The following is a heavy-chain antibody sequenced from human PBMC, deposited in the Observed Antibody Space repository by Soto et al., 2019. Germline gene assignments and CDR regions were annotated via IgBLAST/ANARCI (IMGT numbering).Heavy chain of an antibody. Sequence: QVQLVESGGGVAQPGRSLRLSCAASGFTFSSYAMHWVRQAPGKGLEWVAVISYDGSNKYYADSVKGRFTISRDNSKNTLYLQMNSLRAEDTAVYYCAIETYYDFWSGPYYGMDVWGQGTTVTVSS. CDR2: ISYDGSNK. J-gene: IGHJ6*02. V-gene: IGHV3-30-3*01. CDR3: AIETYYDFWSGPYYGMDV. CDR1: GFTFSSYA. D-gene: IGHD3-3*01.